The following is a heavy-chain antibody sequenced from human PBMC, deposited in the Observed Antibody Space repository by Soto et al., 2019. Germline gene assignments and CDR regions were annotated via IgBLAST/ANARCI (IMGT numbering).Heavy chain of an antibody. CDR3: AKAAQLDYYYMDV. Sequence: GGSLRLSCAASGFTFSSDAMSWVRQAPGKGLEWVSVISGSGGITYYADPVKGRFTISRDNSKNTLYLQMNSLRAEDTAVYYCAKAAQLDYYYMDVWGKGTTVTVSS. D-gene: IGHD6-6*01. CDR2: ISGSGGIT. V-gene: IGHV3-23*01. J-gene: IGHJ6*03. CDR1: GFTFSSDA.